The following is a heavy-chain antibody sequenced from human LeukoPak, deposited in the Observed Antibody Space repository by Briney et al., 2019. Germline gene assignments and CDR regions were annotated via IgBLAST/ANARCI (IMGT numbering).Heavy chain of an antibody. V-gene: IGHV3-66*01. J-gene: IGHJ6*02. CDR3: AKDRERFCSSSSCYRLDV. D-gene: IGHD2-15*01. Sequence: GGSLRLSCAASGFTVSSNYMSWVRQAPGKGLEWVSVIYSGGSTYYADSVKGRFTISRDNSKNTLYLQMNSLRAEDTAVYYCAKDRERFCSSSSCYRLDVWGQGTTVTVSS. CDR1: GFTVSSNY. CDR2: IYSGGST.